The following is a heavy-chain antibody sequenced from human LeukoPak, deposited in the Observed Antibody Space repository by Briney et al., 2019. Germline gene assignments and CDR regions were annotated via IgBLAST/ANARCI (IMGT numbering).Heavy chain of an antibody. D-gene: IGHD6-6*01. CDR3: AREWYSSSWLLGY. CDR2: ISSSSSTI. CDR1: GFTFSSYS. J-gene: IGHJ4*02. Sequence: GGSLRLSCAASGFTFSSYSMNWVRQAPGKGLEWVSYISSSSSTIYYADSVKGRFTISRDNAKNSLYLQMNSLRAEDTAVYYCAREWYSSSWLLGYWGQRTLVTVSS. V-gene: IGHV3-48*01.